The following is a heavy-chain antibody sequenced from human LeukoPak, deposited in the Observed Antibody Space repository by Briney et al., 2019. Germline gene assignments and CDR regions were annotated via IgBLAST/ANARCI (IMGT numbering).Heavy chain of an antibody. CDR3: ARDRGWTRDAFDI. V-gene: IGHV3-21*01. D-gene: IGHD3/OR15-3a*01. CDR2: ISSSSSYI. J-gene: IGHJ3*02. CDR1: GFTFSSYS. Sequence: GGSLRLSCAASGFTFSSYSMNWVRQAPGKGLEWVSSISSSSSYIYYADSVKGRFTISRDNAKNSLYLQMNSLRAEDTAVYYCARDRGWTRDAFDIWGQGTMVTVSS.